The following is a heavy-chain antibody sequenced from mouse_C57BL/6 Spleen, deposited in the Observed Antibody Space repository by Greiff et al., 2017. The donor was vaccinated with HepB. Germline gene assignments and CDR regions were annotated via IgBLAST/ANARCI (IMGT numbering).Heavy chain of an antibody. CDR3: ASSWRRDWYFDV. V-gene: IGHV1-52*01. CDR1: GYTFTSYW. J-gene: IGHJ1*03. CDR2: IDPSDSET. Sequence: QVQLQQPGAELVRPGSSVKLSCKASGYTFTSYWMHWVKQRPIQGLEWIGNIDPSDSETHYNQKFKDKATLTVDKSSSTAYMQLSSLTSEDSAVYYCASSWRRDWYFDVWGTGTTVTVSS.